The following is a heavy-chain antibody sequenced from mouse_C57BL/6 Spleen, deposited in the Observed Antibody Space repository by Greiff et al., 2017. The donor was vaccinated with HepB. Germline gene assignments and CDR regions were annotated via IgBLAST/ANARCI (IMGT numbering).Heavy chain of an antibody. V-gene: IGHV1-55*01. CDR2: IYPGSGST. CDR1: GYTFTSYW. Sequence: QVQLQQSGAELVKPGASVKMSCKASGYTFTSYWITWVKQRPGQGLEWIGDIYPGSGSTNYNEKFKSKATLTVDTSSSTAYMQLSSLTSEDSAVYYCARRDDYYAMDYWSQGTSVTVSS. J-gene: IGHJ4*01. CDR3: ARRDDYYAMDY.